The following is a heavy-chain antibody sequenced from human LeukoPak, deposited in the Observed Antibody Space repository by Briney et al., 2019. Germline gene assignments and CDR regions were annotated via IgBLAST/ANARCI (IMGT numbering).Heavy chain of an antibody. J-gene: IGHJ5*02. D-gene: IGHD6-13*01. CDR2: IYYSGST. Sequence: PSETLSLTCTVSGGSISSSSYYWGWIRQPPGKGLEWIGSIYYSGSTYYNPSLKSRVTISVDTSKNQFSLKLSSVTAADTAVYYCARERKGGRGYSSSWYPLGDWFDPWGQGTLVTVSS. CDR1: GGSISSSSYY. CDR3: ARERKGGRGYSSSWYPLGDWFDP. V-gene: IGHV4-39*07.